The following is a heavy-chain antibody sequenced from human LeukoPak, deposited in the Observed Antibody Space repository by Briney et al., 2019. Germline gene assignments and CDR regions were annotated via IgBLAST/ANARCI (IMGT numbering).Heavy chain of an antibody. J-gene: IGHJ4*02. D-gene: IGHD3-22*01. CDR1: GFTFSSYG. CDR3: ARDSSGSPSDY. CDR2: ISYDGSNK. Sequence: GRSLRLSCAASGFTFSSYGMHWVRQAPGKGLEWVAVISYDGSNKYYADSVKGRFTISRDNSKNTLYLQMNSLRAEDTAVYYCARDSSGSPSDYWGQGTLVTVSS. V-gene: IGHV3-30*03.